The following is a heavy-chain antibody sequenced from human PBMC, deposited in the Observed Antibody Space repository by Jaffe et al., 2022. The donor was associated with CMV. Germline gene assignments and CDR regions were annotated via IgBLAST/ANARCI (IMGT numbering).Heavy chain of an antibody. Sequence: EVQLVESGGGLVKPGGSLRLSCAASGFTFSSYSMNWVRQAPGKGLEWVSSISSSSSYIYYADSVKGRFTISRDNAKNSLYLQMNSLRAEDTAVYYCARDFGVVILHRYYYYMDVWGKGTTVTVSS. CDR1: GFTFSSYS. CDR2: ISSSSSYI. CDR3: ARDFGVVILHRYYYYMDV. J-gene: IGHJ6*03. D-gene: IGHD3-3*01. V-gene: IGHV3-21*01.